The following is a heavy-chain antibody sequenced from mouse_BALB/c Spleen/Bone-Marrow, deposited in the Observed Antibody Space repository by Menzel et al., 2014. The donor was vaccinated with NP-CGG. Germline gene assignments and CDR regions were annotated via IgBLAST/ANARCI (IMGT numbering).Heavy chain of an antibody. CDR3: ARYRLGAYFDY. Sequence: EVKLVESGAELVKPGASVKLSCTASGFNIKDTYMHWVKQRPEQGLEWIGRVDPANGSTKYDPKFQGKATITTDTYSNTAYLQLSSLTSEDTAAYYCARYRLGAYFDYWGQGTTLTVSS. D-gene: IGHD2-14*01. V-gene: IGHV14-3*02. CDR2: VDPANGST. CDR1: GFNIKDTY. J-gene: IGHJ2*01.